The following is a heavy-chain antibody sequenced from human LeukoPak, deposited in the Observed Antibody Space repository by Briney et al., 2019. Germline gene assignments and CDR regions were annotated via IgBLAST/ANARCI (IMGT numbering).Heavy chain of an antibody. CDR3: ARARTASGDFWSGYSSDY. V-gene: IGHV1-69*13. CDR1: GYTFTSFG. CDR2: IIPIFGTA. Sequence: GASVKVSCKASGYTFTSFGISWVRQAPGQGLEWMGGIIPIFGTANYAQKFQGRVTITADESTSAAYMELSSLRSEDTAVYYCARARTASGDFWSGYSSDYWGQGTLVTVSS. J-gene: IGHJ4*02. D-gene: IGHD3-3*01.